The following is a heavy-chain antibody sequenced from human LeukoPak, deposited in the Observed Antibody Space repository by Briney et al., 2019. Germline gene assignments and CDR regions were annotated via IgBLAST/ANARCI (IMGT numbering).Heavy chain of an antibody. D-gene: IGHD4-11*01. CDR1: GGSISSYY. Sequence: SETLSLTCTVSGGSISSYYCSWIRQPPGKGLEWIGYIYYSGSTNYNPSLESRVTISVDTSKNQFSLKLSSVTAADTAVYYCARGTVTTYFFDYWGQGTLVTVSS. CDR3: ARGTVTTYFFDY. V-gene: IGHV4-59*08. J-gene: IGHJ4*02. CDR2: IYYSGST.